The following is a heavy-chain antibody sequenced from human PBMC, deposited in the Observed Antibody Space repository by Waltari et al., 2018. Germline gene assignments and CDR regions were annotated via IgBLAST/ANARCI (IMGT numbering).Heavy chain of an antibody. CDR1: VDSLSSNI. D-gene: IGHD2-8*02. V-gene: IGHV4-59*01. CDR3: ARDSGLVGSQYNYVYYGLDV. J-gene: IGHJ6*02. CDR2: ISDGGNT. Sequence: QVQLQESGPGLVKPSETLSLICSFYVDSLSSNIWSWIRQSPGKGLEWIGYISDGGNTYYNPSLKSRVTISLDTSKKQFSLRLDSLTAADTAVYYCARDSGLVGSQYNYVYYGLDVWGPGTTVTVSS.